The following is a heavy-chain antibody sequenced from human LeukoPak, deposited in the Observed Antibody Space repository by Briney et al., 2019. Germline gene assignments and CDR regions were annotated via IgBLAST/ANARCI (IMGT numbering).Heavy chain of an antibody. Sequence: GGSLRLSCAASGFIVSNTYMTWVRQAPGKGLEWVSVIHNDGSTYYADSVKGRFTVSRDNSKNMLFLRMNSLRVEDTAVYFCANLARDYWGQGTLASVSS. V-gene: IGHV3-53*01. CDR2: IHNDGST. J-gene: IGHJ4*02. CDR3: ANLARDY. D-gene: IGHD3-3*02. CDR1: GFIVSNTY.